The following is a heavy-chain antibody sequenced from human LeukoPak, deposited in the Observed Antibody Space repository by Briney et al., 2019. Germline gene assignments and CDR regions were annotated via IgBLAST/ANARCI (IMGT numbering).Heavy chain of an antibody. CDR3: AKDKDPYYYDSSGYSF. D-gene: IGHD3-22*01. V-gene: IGHV3-9*01. CDR2: ISWNSGSI. J-gene: IGHJ4*02. Sequence: PGRSLRLSCAASGFTFDDYAMHWVRQAPGKGLEWVSGISWNSGSIGYADSVKGRFTISRDNAKNSLYLQMNSLRAEDTALYYCAKDKDPYYYDSSGYSFWGQGTLVTVSP. CDR1: GFTFDDYA.